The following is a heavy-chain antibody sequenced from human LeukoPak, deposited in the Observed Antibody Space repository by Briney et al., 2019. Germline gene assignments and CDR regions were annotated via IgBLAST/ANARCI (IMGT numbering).Heavy chain of an antibody. CDR2: ISGTGVRT. Sequence: PGGSLRLSCAVSVSGFTFSSHSMIWVRQAPGKGLVWVSAISGTGVRTYYADSVKCRFSISRDNYKNTLYLQMNSLRAEERAVYYCAKGARPDYYETSGHFDHWGQGTLVTASS. CDR1: VSGFTFSSHS. J-gene: IGHJ4*02. CDR3: AKGARPDYYETSGHFDH. V-gene: IGHV3-23*01. D-gene: IGHD3-22*01.